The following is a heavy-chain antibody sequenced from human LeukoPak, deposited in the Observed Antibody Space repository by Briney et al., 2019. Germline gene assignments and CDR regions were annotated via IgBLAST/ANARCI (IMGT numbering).Heavy chain of an antibody. D-gene: IGHD3-3*01. Sequence: GGSLRLSCAASGFTFSSYAMHWVRQAPGKGLEWVAVISYDGSNKYYADSVKGRFTISRDNSKNTLYLRMNSLRAEDTAVYYCARVLGPYDFWSGYPFDYWGQGTLVTVSS. CDR3: ARVLGPYDFWSGYPFDY. J-gene: IGHJ4*02. V-gene: IGHV3-30-3*01. CDR2: ISYDGSNK. CDR1: GFTFSSYA.